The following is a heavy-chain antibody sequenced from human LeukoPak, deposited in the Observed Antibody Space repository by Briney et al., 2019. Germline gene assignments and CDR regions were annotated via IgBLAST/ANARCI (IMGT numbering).Heavy chain of an antibody. D-gene: IGHD3/OR15-3a*01. CDR2: ISSSGSTI. V-gene: IGHV3-48*03. CDR3: ARPRMDGAFDI. Sequence: GGSLRLSCVASGFTFSSYAMSWVRQAPGKGLEWVSYISSSGSTIYYADSVKGRFTISRDNAKNSLYLQMNSLRAEDTAGYYCARPRMDGAFDIWGQGTMVTVSS. J-gene: IGHJ3*02. CDR1: GFTFSSYA.